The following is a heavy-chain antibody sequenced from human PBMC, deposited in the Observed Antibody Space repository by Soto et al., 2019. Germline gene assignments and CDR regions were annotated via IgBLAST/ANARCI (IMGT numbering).Heavy chain of an antibody. D-gene: IGHD6-19*01. CDR3: ARYQPGVVVAGSAFDY. CDR2: IDWDDDK. V-gene: IGHV2-70*17. J-gene: IGHJ4*02. Sequence: VSGPTLVNPTQTLTLTCTFSGFSFTFTGMCVSWIRQPPGKALEWLARIDWDDDKFYSTSLKTRLTISKDTSKNQVVLTMTNLDPVDTGTYYCARYQPGVVVAGSAFDYWGQGTLVTVSS. CDR1: GFSFTFTGMC.